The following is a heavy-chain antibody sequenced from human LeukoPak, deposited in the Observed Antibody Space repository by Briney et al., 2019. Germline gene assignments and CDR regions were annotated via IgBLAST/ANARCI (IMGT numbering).Heavy chain of an antibody. D-gene: IGHD6-19*01. CDR3: ATDSGGWAFDI. CDR1: GYTFTSYY. J-gene: IGHJ3*02. V-gene: IGHV1-46*01. Sequence: ASVKVSCKASGYTFTSYYMHWVRQAPGQGLEWMGIINPSTGSTSYAQKFQGRVTMTRDTSTSTVYMELSSLRSEDTAVYFCATDSGGWAFDIWGQGTMVTVSS. CDR2: INPSTGST.